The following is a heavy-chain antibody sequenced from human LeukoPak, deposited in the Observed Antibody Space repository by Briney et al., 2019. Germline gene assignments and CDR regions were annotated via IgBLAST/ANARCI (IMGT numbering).Heavy chain of an antibody. CDR2: ISGTTSGT. J-gene: IGHJ6*02. Sequence: GGSLRLSCAASGFTFSTCAMSWVRQAPGKGLEWVSGISGTTSGTYYADSVKGRFTISRDNSKNTLFLQVNSLRAEDTAVYYCAKVRTYFYHGLDVWGRGTTVTVSS. CDR1: GFTFSTCA. CDR3: AKVRTYFYHGLDV. V-gene: IGHV3-23*01. D-gene: IGHD1-14*01.